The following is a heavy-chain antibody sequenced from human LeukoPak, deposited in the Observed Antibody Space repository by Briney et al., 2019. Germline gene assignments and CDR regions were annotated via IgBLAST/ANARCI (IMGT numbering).Heavy chain of an antibody. D-gene: IGHD6-13*01. J-gene: IGHJ4*02. CDR3: ARTTRGGSDSWDPYYFDY. V-gene: IGHV4-39*01. Sequence: SETLSLTCTVSGGYIGSSSYYWGWIRQSPGKGLEWIGSVYYRGSTYYNPSLKSRVTISVDTSKNQFSLKLNSVTAADTAVYYCARTTRGGSDSWDPYYFDYWGQGTLVTVSS. CDR2: VYYRGST. CDR1: GGYIGSSSYY.